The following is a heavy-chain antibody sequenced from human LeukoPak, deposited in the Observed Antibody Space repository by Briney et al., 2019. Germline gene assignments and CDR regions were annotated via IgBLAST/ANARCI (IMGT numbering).Heavy chain of an antibody. J-gene: IGHJ4*02. CDR1: GFTFSSYG. D-gene: IGHD2-8*01. CDR2: ISGGSGTT. Sequence: GGSLRLSCAASGFTFSSYGMHWVRQAPGKGLEWVSSISGGSGTTYYADSVKGRFTISRDNSRNTLYLQMNSLRAEDTAVYYCAKAGDCTNGVCSNFDYWGQGTQVTVSS. CDR3: AKAGDCTNGVCSNFDY. V-gene: IGHV3-23*01.